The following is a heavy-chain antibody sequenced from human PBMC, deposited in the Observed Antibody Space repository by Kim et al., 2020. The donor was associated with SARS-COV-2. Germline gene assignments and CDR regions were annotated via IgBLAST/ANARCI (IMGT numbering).Heavy chain of an antibody. CDR2: ISGSGGTT. J-gene: IGHJ4*02. CDR1: GFTFRSHA. V-gene: IGHV3-23*01. Sequence: GGSLRLSCAASGFTFRSHAMNWVRQAPGKGLEWVSGISGSGGTTNYADSVKGRFTIPRDNSKNTLYLQMNSLRAEDTAVYYCAKRYCSGGTCYSIDYWGQGTLVTVSS. D-gene: IGHD2-15*01. CDR3: AKRYCSGGTCYSIDY.